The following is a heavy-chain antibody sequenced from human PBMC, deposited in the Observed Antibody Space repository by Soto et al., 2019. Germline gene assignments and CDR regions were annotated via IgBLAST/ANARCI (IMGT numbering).Heavy chain of an antibody. V-gene: IGHV3-21*01. CDR3: ASDISPTVTTDAFDI. D-gene: IGHD4-4*01. Sequence: EVQLVESGGGLVKPGGSLRLSCAASGFTFSSYSMNWVRQAPGKGLEWVSSISSSSSYIYYADSVKGRFTISRDNAKNSQYLQMNSLRAEDTAVYYCASDISPTVTTDAFDIWGQGTMVTVSS. J-gene: IGHJ3*02. CDR2: ISSSSSYI. CDR1: GFTFSSYS.